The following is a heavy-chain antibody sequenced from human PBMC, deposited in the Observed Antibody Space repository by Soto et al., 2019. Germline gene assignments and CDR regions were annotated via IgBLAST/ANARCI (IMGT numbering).Heavy chain of an antibody. CDR3: ARQQRAPLLSRYFDL. CDR1: GGTFSSYA. D-gene: IGHD6-13*01. J-gene: IGHJ2*01. V-gene: IGHV1-69*12. Sequence: QVQLVQSGAEVKKPGSSVKVSCKASGGTFSSYAISWVRQAPGQGLEWMGGIIPIFGTANYAQKFQGRVTIXXDXSXXTADRELSSLRAEDTAVYYCARQQRAPLLSRYFDLWGRGTLVTVPS. CDR2: IIPIFGTA.